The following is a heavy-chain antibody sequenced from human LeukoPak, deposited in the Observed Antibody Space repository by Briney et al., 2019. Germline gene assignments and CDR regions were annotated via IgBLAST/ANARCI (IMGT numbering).Heavy chain of an antibody. CDR1: GFTFSSYA. CDR2: ISYDGSNK. V-gene: IGHV3-30*04. J-gene: IGHJ4*02. D-gene: IGHD3-22*01. Sequence: PGGSLRLSCAASGFTFSSYAMHWVRQAPGRGLEWVAVISYDGSNKYYADSVKGRFTISRDNSKNTLYLQMNSLRAEDTAVYYCAREDSSGHYSGYWGQGTLVTVSS. CDR3: AREDSSGHYSGY.